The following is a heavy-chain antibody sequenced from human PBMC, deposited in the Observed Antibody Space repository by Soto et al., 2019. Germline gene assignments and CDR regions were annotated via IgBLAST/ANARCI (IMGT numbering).Heavy chain of an antibody. V-gene: IGHV3-30*18. D-gene: IGHD6-19*01. CDR2: ISYDGSNK. J-gene: IGHJ5*02. CDR3: AKGTSVAPFPWFDP. CDR1: GFTFSSYG. Sequence: HPVGSLRLSCAASGFTFSSYGMHWVRQAPGKGLEWVAVISYDGSNKYYADSVKGRFTISRDNSKNTLYLQMNSLRAEDTAVYYCAKGTSVAPFPWFDPWGQGTLVTVSS.